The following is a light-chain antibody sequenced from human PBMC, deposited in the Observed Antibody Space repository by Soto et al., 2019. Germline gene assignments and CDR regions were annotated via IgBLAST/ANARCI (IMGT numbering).Light chain of an antibody. Sequence: DIQMTQSPSSVSASVGDRVTITCRASQYISNSLNWYQQRPGKAPKLLIFAASSLQGGVPSRFSGSGSGTDFTLTISSLEPEDFATYYCQQSYSSPTWTFGQGTKV. CDR1: QYISNS. CDR3: QQSYSSPTWT. V-gene: IGKV1-39*01. CDR2: AAS. J-gene: IGKJ1*01.